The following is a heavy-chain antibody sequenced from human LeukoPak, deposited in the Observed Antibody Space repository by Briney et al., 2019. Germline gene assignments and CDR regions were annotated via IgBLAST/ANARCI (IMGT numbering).Heavy chain of an antibody. J-gene: IGHJ6*02. CDR1: GFTFSSYA. CDR3: AKLFGEFYYYYYGMDV. Sequence: GGSLRLSCAASGFTFSSYAVSWVRQAPGKGLEWVSAISGSGGSTYYADSVKGRFTISRDNSKNTLYLQMDSLRAEDTAVYYCAKLFGEFYYYYYGMDVWGQGTTVTVSS. CDR2: ISGSGGST. D-gene: IGHD3-10*02. V-gene: IGHV3-23*01.